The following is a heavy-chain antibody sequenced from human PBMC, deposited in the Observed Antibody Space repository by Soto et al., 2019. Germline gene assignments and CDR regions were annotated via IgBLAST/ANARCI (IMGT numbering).Heavy chain of an antibody. CDR2: ISYDGSNK. CDR1: GFTFSSYG. J-gene: IGHJ4*02. V-gene: IGHV3-30*18. D-gene: IGHD4-17*01. Sequence: QVQLVESGGGVVQPGRSLRLSCAASGFTFSSYGIHWVRQAPGKGLEWVAVISYDGSNKYYADSVKGRFTSSRDNSKNTLYLQMNSLRAEDTAVYYCAKEGYGDYRQGHDFDYWGQGTLVTVSS. CDR3: AKEGYGDYRQGHDFDY.